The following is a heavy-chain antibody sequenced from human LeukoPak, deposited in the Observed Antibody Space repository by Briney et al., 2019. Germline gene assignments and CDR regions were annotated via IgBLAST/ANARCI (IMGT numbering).Heavy chain of an antibody. V-gene: IGHV1-69*04. J-gene: IGHJ3*02. Sequence: SVKVSCKASGGTFSIYAISWVRQAPGQGLEWMGRIIPILGIANYAQKFQGRVTITADKSTSTAYMELSSLRSEDTAVYYCARGYCTNGVCRYRPDGAFDIWGQGTMVTVSS. CDR1: GGTFSIYA. D-gene: IGHD2-8*01. CDR3: ARGYCTNGVCRYRPDGAFDI. CDR2: IIPILGIA.